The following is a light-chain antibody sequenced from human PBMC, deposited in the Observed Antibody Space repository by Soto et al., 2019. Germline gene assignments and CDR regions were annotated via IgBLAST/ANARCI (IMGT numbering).Light chain of an antibody. V-gene: IGKV1-5*01. CDR3: QQYNSFSGT. CDR2: DAS. J-gene: IGKJ1*01. CDR1: QSISNW. Sequence: DTQMTQSPSTLSASLGDRVTITCRASQSISNWLAWYQQKPGKAPKLLINDASSLESGVPSRFSGSGSGTELTPTISSLQPDDFATYYCQQYNSFSGTFGQGTKV.